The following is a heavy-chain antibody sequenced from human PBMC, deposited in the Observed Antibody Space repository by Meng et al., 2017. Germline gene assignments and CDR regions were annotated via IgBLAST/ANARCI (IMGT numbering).Heavy chain of an antibody. Sequence: QSVQFGCEVKTPGSSVKVSGKASGGTLSSYAISWVRQAPGQGLEWMGGIIPIFGTANYAQKFQGRVTITADKSTSTAYMELSSLRSEDTAVYYCARDGVGATEGYFDYWGQGTLVTVSS. D-gene: IGHD1-26*01. CDR2: IIPIFGTA. CDR1: GGTLSSYA. V-gene: IGHV1-69*06. J-gene: IGHJ4*02. CDR3: ARDGVGATEGYFDY.